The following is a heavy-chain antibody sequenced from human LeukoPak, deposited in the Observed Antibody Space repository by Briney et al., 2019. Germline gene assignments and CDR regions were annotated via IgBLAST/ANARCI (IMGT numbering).Heavy chain of an antibody. Sequence: PGGSLRLSCAATGFTFINYRMNWVRQAPGKGLEWVSSISTSRSYIYYADSVKGRFTISRDNAKNSLYLQMNSLRVEDTALYYCAKDRGGSSELGDAFDVWGQGTMVRVSS. V-gene: IGHV3-21*04. CDR1: GFTFINYR. J-gene: IGHJ3*01. CDR2: ISTSRSYI. CDR3: AKDRGGSSELGDAFDV. D-gene: IGHD1-26*01.